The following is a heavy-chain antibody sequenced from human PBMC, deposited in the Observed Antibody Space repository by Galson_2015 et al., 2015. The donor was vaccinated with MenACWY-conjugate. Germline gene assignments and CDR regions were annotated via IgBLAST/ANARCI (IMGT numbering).Heavy chain of an antibody. J-gene: IGHJ4*02. CDR1: SSYW. CDR3: ARAGAMVRGVTEDY. V-gene: IGHV4-4*02. Sequence: SSYWWCWVRLPPGAGLEWIGEICHRGRTTYKTSLKIGVTISVDKSKNQFSLKRSSVTAADTAVYYSARAGAMVRGVTEDYWGQGTLVTVSS. D-gene: IGHD3-10*01. CDR2: ICHRGRT.